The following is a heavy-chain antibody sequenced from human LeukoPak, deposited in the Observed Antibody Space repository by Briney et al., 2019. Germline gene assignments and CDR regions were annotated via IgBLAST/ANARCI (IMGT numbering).Heavy chain of an antibody. J-gene: IGHJ6*02. CDR2: IYSGGNA. D-gene: IGHD3-10*01. CDR3: ARTGIRRRGMVRGVKGADYYYYGMDV. CDR1: GFTVSTNY. Sequence: GGSLRLSCAASGFTVSTNYMTWVRQAPGKGLEWVSVIYSGGNAYYSDSVKGRFTISRHNSKNTVFLQGNSLRAEDTAVYYCARTGIRRRGMVRGVKGADYYYYGMDVWGQGTTVTVSS. V-gene: IGHV3-53*04.